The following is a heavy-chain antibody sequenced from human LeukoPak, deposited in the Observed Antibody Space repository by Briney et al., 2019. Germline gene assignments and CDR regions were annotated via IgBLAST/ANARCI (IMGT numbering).Heavy chain of an antibody. D-gene: IGHD3-10*01. Sequence: SETLSLTCTVSGGSINSYHWSWIRQPPGKGLEWIGYIYYSGSTNYNPSLKSRVTISVDTSKNQFSLKLSSVTAADTAVYYCARKRTMVRGVVADYWGQGTLVTVSS. CDR1: GGSINSYH. CDR2: IYYSGST. J-gene: IGHJ4*02. V-gene: IGHV4-59*12. CDR3: ARKRTMVRGVVADY.